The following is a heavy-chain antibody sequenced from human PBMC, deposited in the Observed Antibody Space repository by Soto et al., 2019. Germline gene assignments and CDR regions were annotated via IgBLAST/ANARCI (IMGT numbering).Heavy chain of an antibody. CDR3: ARQRCSPSAAAGTDYYYGMDV. V-gene: IGHV1-18*01. CDR2: ISAYNGKT. D-gene: IGHD6-13*01. J-gene: IGHJ6*04. CDR1: GYTFTSYG. Sequence: ASVKVSCKASGYTFTSYGISWVRQAPGQGLEWMGWISAYNGKTNYAQKFQGRVTITADKSTSTAYMERSSLRSEDTAVYYCARQRCSPSAAAGTDYYYGMDVWGKGTTVTVSS.